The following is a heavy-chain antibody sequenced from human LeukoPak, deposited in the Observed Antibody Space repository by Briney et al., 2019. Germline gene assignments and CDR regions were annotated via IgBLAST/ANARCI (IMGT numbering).Heavy chain of an antibody. V-gene: IGHV3-7*01. CDR3: AKDSSGYQ. CDR1: GFTFSTYW. D-gene: IGHD3-22*01. J-gene: IGHJ4*02. Sequence: PGGSLRLSCAASGFTFSTYWMSWVRQAPGKGLEWVANIKEDGSEKYYGDSVKGRFTISRDNAKNSLYLQMNSLRAEDTAVYYCAKDSSGYQWGQGTLVTVSS. CDR2: IKEDGSEK.